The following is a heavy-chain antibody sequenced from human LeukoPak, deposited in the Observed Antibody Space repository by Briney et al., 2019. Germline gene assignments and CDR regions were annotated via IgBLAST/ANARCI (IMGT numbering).Heavy chain of an antibody. V-gene: IGHV3-21*01. CDR3: FSSSWSPYYYYYYYMDV. CDR1: GFTFSSYS. J-gene: IGHJ6*03. D-gene: IGHD6-13*01. CDR2: ISSSSSYI. Sequence: KTGGSLRLSCAASGFTFSSYSMNWVRQAPGKGLERVSSISSSSSYIYYADSVKGRFTISRDNAKNSLYLQMNSLRAEDTAVYYCFSSSWSPYYYYYYYMDVWGKGTTVTVSS.